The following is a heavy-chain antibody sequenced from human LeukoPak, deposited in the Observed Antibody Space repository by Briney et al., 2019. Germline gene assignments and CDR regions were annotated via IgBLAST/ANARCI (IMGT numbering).Heavy chain of an antibody. D-gene: IGHD3-10*01. CDR1: GFTFSSYG. CDR2: IRYDGSNK. CDR3: AKDQYGSGSYYSPYFDY. Sequence: PGGSLRHSCAASGFTFSSYGMHWVRQAPGKGLEGVAFIRYDGSNKYYADSVKGRFTTSRDNSKNTLYLQMNSLRAEDTAVYYCAKDQYGSGSYYSPYFDYWGQGTLVTVSS. V-gene: IGHV3-30*02. J-gene: IGHJ4*02.